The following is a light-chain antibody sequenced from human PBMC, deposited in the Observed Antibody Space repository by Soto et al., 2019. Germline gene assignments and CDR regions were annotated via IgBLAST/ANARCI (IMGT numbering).Light chain of an antibody. CDR1: QSISSW. J-gene: IGKJ1*01. V-gene: IGKV1-5*01. Sequence: DIQMTQSPSTLCASVGDRVTMTCRASQSISSWLAWYQQKPGKAPKLLIYDASSLESGVPSRFSGSGSATEFTLTISSLQPEDFATYYCQQLKSYPQTFGQGTTVDIK. CDR2: DAS. CDR3: QQLKSYPQT.